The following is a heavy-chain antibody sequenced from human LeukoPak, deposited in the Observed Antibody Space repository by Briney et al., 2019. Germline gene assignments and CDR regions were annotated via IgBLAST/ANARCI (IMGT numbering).Heavy chain of an antibody. Sequence: ASVKVSCKASGYTFTSYGISWVRQAPGQGLEWMGWISAYNGNTNYAQKLQGRVTMTTDTSTSTAYMELKSLRSDDTAVYYCARPRYYYDSSRYFDYWGQGTLVTVSS. J-gene: IGHJ4*02. CDR2: ISAYNGNT. CDR1: GYTFTSYG. CDR3: ARPRYYYDSSRYFDY. D-gene: IGHD3-22*01. V-gene: IGHV1-18*01.